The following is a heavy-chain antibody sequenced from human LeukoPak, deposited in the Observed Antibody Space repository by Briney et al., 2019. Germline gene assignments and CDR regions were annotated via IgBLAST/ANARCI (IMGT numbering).Heavy chain of an antibody. D-gene: IGHD5-24*01. CDR2: IYYSGST. Sequence: SETLSLTCTVSGGSISSGDYYWSWIRQPPGKGLEWIGYIYYSGSTYYNPSLKSRVTISVDTSKNQFSLKLSSVTAADTAVYYCAEINTEGYYYYMDVWGKGTTVTVSS. V-gene: IGHV4-30-4*08. J-gene: IGHJ6*03. CDR3: AEINTEGYYYYMDV. CDR1: GGSISSGDYY.